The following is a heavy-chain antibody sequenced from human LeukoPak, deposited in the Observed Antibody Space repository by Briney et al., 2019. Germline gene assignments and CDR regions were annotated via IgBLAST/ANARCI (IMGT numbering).Heavy chain of an antibody. CDR1: GGSISSYY. V-gene: IGHV4-59*01. CDR3: ARDRTTTVTTLGWDYYYYYMDV. J-gene: IGHJ6*03. D-gene: IGHD4-17*01. Sequence: SETLSLTCTVSGGSISSYYWSWIRQPPGKGLEWIGYIYYSGSTNYNPSLKSRVTISVDTSKNQFSLKLSSVTAADTAVYYCARDRTTTVTTLGWDYYYYYMDVWGKGTTVTVSS. CDR2: IYYSGST.